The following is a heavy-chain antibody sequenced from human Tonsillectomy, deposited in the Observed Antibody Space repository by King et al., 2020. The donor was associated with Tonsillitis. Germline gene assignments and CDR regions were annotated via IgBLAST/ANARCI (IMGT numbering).Heavy chain of an antibody. D-gene: IGHD3-22*01. CDR2: ISAYNGNT. Sequence: QLVQSGAEVKKPGASVKVSCKASGYSFTRYGISWVRQAPGKGLEWMGCISAYNGNTNYAQKLQGRATMTTDTSTSTAYMELRSLRSDDTAVYYCATDYFASSGYYPDWGQGTLVTVSS. CDR1: GYSFTRYG. V-gene: IGHV1-18*01. J-gene: IGHJ4*02. CDR3: ATDYFASSGYYPD.